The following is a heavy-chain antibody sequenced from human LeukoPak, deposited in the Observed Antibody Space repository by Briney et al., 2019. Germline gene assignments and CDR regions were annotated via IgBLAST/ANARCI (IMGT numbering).Heavy chain of an antibody. CDR2: ISSSSSYI. J-gene: IGHJ4*02. CDR1: GFTFSSYS. Sequence: GGSLRLSCAASGFTFSSYSMNWVRQAPGKGLEWVSSISSSSSYIYYADSVKGRFTISRDNAKNSPYLQMNSLRAEDTAVYYCATDYDVLTGYYSDVGYWGQGTLVTVSS. V-gene: IGHV3-21*01. CDR3: ATDYDVLTGYYSDVGY. D-gene: IGHD3-9*01.